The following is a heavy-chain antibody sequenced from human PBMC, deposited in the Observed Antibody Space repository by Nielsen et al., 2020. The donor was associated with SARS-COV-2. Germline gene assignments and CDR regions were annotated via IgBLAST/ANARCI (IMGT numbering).Heavy chain of an antibody. J-gene: IGHJ5*02. D-gene: IGHD5-24*01. Sequence: PGKGLEWIGEINHSGSTNYNPSLKSRVTISVDTSKNQFSLKLSSVTAADSAVYYCARLAPPVAMSTIRGGMFWFDPWGQGALVTVSS. CDR3: ARLAPPVAMSTIRGGMFWFDP. V-gene: IGHV4-34*09. CDR2: INHSGST.